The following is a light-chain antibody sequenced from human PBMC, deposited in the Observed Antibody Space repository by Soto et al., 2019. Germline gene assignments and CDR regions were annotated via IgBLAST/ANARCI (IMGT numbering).Light chain of an antibody. CDR2: GAS. CDR3: QQYGSSQYT. Sequence: EIVLTQSPGTLSLSPGERATLSCRASQSVSSSDLAWYQQKPGQAPRLLIYGASSRATGIPDRFSGSGSGTDFTLTISTLEPEDFAVYYCQQYGSSQYTFGQRTKLEIK. V-gene: IGKV3-20*01. CDR1: QSVSSSD. J-gene: IGKJ2*01.